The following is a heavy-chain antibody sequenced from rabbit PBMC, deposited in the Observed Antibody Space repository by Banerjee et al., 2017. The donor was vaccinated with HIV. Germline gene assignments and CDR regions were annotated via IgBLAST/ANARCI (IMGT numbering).Heavy chain of an antibody. Sequence: QEQLVEYGGDLVQPEGSLTLTCKASGLDFSSSYWICWVRQAPGKGLEWISCIYTGGGRRDYANWAKGRFTISRTSSTTVALQMTSLTAADTATYFCARGGVGSTGYTYAFDPWGPGTLVTVS. CDR1: GLDFSSSYW. V-gene: IGHV1S45*01. CDR2: IYTGGGRR. D-gene: IGHD1-1*01. J-gene: IGHJ2*01. CDR3: ARGGVGSTGYTYAFDP.